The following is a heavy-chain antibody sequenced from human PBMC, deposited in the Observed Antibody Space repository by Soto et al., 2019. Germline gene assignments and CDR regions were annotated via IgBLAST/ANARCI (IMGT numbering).Heavy chain of an antibody. CDR1: GFTFSNYG. CDR2: IWSDGGNK. D-gene: IGHD6-19*01. CDR3: ASAYSSGWDYFDY. J-gene: IGHJ4*02. V-gene: IGHV3-33*01. Sequence: GGSLRLSCAASGFTFSNYGMHWVRQAPGKGLEWVAVIWSDGGNKYYGDSVKGRFTISRDNSKNTLYLQMNSLRAEDTAVYYCASAYSSGWDYFDYWGQGTLVTVSS.